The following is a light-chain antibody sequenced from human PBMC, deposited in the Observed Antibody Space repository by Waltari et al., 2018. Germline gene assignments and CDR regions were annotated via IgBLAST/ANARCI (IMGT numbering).Light chain of an antibody. CDR3: CSYAGSSTSVV. V-gene: IGLV2-23*02. CDR1: SSDVGGYNY. J-gene: IGLJ2*01. CDR2: DVS. Sequence: QSALTQPASVSGSPGQSITISCTGTSSDVGGYNYVSWYQQHPGKAPKLIIYDVSKRPAGVSKRFFGSKSGNTASLTISGLQAEDEADYYCCSYAGSSTSVVFGGGTKLTVL.